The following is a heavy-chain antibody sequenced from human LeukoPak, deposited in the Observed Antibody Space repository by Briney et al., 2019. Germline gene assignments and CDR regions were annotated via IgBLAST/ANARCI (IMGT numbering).Heavy chain of an antibody. CDR3: ARGDYMDV. Sequence: PGRYLRLSCAASGFTFSSYGMHWVRQAPGKGLEWVAVIWDDGSNKYYADSVKGRFSISRDNSKNTLYVQVSSLRAEDTAVYYCARGDYMDVWGKGTTVTVSS. CDR2: IWDDGSNK. J-gene: IGHJ6*03. CDR1: GFTFSSYG. V-gene: IGHV3-33*01.